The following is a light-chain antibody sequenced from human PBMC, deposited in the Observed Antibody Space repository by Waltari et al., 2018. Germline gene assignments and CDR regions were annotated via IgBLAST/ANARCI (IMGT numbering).Light chain of an antibody. CDR1: SSDIGGYNY. J-gene: IGLJ2*01. Sequence: QSALTQPASVSGSPGQSITISCTGTSSDIGGYNYVSWYQQVPGKAPTLMIYDVRTRPSGVSSRFSGSKSGNTASLTISGLQAEDEVDYFCSSYIDSSTLELFGGGTSLTVL. V-gene: IGLV2-14*03. CDR3: SSYIDSSTLEL. CDR2: DVR.